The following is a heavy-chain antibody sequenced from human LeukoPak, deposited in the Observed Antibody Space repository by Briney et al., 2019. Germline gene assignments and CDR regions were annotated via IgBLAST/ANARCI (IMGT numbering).Heavy chain of an antibody. V-gene: IGHV4-30-4*01. CDR2: IYYSGST. D-gene: IGHD2-21*01. J-gene: IGHJ4*02. Sequence: SETLSLTCTVSGGSISSGDSYWSWIRQPPGKGLEWIGYIYYSGSTYYNPSLKSRVTISVDTSKNQFSLKLSSVTAADTAVYYCARSLWLAFDYWGQGTLVTVSS. CDR1: GGSISSGDSY. CDR3: ARSLWLAFDY.